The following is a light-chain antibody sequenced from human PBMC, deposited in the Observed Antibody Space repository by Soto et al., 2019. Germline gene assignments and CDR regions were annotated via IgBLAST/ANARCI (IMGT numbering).Light chain of an antibody. CDR2: DAS. CDR1: QSISSW. CDR3: QQYNSYSRT. J-gene: IGKJ1*01. V-gene: IGKV1-5*01. Sequence: DIKMTQSPSALSASVGDRATITCRASQSISSWLAWYQQKPGKAPKLLIYDASTLQSGVPSRYSGSGSGTEFTLTISSLQPDDFATYYCQQYNSYSRTFGQGAKVDI.